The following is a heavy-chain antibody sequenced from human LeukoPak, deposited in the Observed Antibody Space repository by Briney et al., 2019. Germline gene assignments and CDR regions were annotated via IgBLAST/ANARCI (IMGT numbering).Heavy chain of an antibody. V-gene: IGHV4-4*09. Sequence: MSSETLSLTCTVSGGSISGYYWSWIRQPPWQGLEWVAYIHSNGYTNYNPSLKSRVTISVDTSKNQFSLKVTSVTAADTAMYYCTKREGPMSGSYDYFDPWGQGTLVTVS. CDR2: IHSNGYT. D-gene: IGHD1-26*01. J-gene: IGHJ5*02. CDR3: TKREGPMSGSYDYFDP. CDR1: GGSISGYY.